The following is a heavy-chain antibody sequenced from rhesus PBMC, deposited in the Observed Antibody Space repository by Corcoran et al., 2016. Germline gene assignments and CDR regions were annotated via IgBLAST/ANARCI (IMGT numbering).Heavy chain of an antibody. CDR3: SRDRLVGTVFDY. D-gene: IGHD5-24*01. CDR2: IYGSSTST. Sequence: QVQLQESGPGVVKPSETLSLTCAVSVGSSSDSYRWRWFRQPPGKELVWIGYIYGSSTSTNYIPSLKSRVTISKDTSNNQFSLKLSYVTASDTAVYYCSRDRLVGTVFDYWGQGVLVTVSS. J-gene: IGHJ4*01. V-gene: IGHV4S10*01. CDR1: VGSSSDSYR.